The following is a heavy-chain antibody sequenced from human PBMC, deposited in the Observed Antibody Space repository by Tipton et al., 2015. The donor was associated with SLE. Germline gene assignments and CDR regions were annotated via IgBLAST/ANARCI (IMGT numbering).Heavy chain of an antibody. Sequence: RSLRLSCAASGFTFSSYGMHWVRQAPGKGLEWVAVIWYDGSNKYYADSVKGRFTISRDNAKNSLYLQMNSLRAEDTAVYYCARASLGGGLDYWGQGTLVTVSS. D-gene: IGHD2-15*01. J-gene: IGHJ4*02. CDR2: IWYDGSNK. CDR1: GFTFSSYG. CDR3: ARASLGGGLDY. V-gene: IGHV3-33*01.